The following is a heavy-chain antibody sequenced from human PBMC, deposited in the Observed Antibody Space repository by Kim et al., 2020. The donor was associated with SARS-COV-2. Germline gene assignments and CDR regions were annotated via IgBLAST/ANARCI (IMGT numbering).Heavy chain of an antibody. D-gene: IGHD1-1*01. V-gene: IGHV3-73*01. CDR3: TRIPGTTLACWNACDV. J-gene: IGHJ3*01. CDR2: IRTKANRYAT. Sequence: GGSLRLSCAASGFTFSDSPMHWVRQAPAKGLEWVGRIRTKANRYATSYAARVKGRFTIARDDSESTAYLQMNSLKTEVTVVYYCTRIPGTTLACWNACDVWGHGTMVTVSS. CDR1: GFTFSDSP.